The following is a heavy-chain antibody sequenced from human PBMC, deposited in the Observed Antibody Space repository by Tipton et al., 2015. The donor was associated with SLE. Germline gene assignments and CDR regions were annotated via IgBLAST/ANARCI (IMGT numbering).Heavy chain of an antibody. V-gene: IGHV3-21*04. CDR1: GFTFSSYS. CDR2: ISSSSSYI. Sequence: GSLKLSCVASGFTFSSYSMNWVRQAPGKGLEWVSSISSSSSYIYYADSVKGRFTISRDNAKNSLYLQMNSLRTEDTALYYCAKTGGYSSSDHFDYWGQGTLVTVSS. J-gene: IGHJ4*02. CDR3: AKTGGYSSSDHFDY. D-gene: IGHD6-6*01.